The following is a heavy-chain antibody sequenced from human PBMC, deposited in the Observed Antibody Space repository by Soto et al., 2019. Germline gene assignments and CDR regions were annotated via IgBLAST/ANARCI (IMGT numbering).Heavy chain of an antibody. CDR3: ARDQWELQSYWFDP. D-gene: IGHD1-26*01. J-gene: IGHJ5*02. CDR1: GYTFTSYG. CDR2: ISAYNGNT. Sequence: QVQLVQSGAEVKKPGASVKVSCKASGYTFTSYGISWVRQAPGQGLEWMGWISAYNGNTNYAQKLQGRVTMTTDTATSTAYMERWSLRSYATAVYYCARDQWELQSYWFDPWGQGTLVTVSS. V-gene: IGHV1-18*01.